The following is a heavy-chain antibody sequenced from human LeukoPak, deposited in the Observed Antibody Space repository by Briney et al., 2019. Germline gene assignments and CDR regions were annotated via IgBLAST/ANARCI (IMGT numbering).Heavy chain of an antibody. CDR3: AKDQYGDYGNWFDP. CDR2: ISGSGGST. Sequence: GGSLRLSCAASGFTFSSCAMSWVRQAPGKGLEWVSAISGSGGSTYYADSVKGRFTISRDNSKNTLYLQMNSLRAEDTAVYYCAKDQYGDYGNWFDPWGQGTLVTVSS. J-gene: IGHJ5*02. V-gene: IGHV3-23*01. CDR1: GFTFSSCA. D-gene: IGHD4-17*01.